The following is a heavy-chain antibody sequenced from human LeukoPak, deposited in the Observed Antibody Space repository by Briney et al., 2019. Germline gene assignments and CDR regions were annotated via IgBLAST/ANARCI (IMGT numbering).Heavy chain of an antibody. V-gene: IGHV3-30-3*01. CDR2: ISYDGSNK. Sequence: GGSLRLSCAASGFTFSSYAMHWVRQAPGKGLEWVAVISYDGSNKYYADSVKGRFTISRDNAKNSLYLQMNSLRAEDTAVYYCARVGRGGDAFDIWGQGTMVTVSS. CDR1: GFTFSSYA. J-gene: IGHJ3*02. D-gene: IGHD3-16*01. CDR3: ARVGRGGDAFDI.